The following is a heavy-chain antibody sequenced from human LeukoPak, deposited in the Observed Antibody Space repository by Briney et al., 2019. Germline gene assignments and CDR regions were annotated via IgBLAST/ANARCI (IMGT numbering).Heavy chain of an antibody. Sequence: PGGSLRLSCAASGFSFSSYAMSWVRQAPGKGLEWVSGISGSGGSTYYADSVKGRFTISRDNSKNTLYLQTNSLRAEDTAVYYCAKALTPYCSSTSCYVTDYWGQGTLVTVSS. CDR1: GFSFSSYA. J-gene: IGHJ4*02. CDR3: AKALTPYCSSTSCYVTDY. D-gene: IGHD2-2*01. CDR2: ISGSGGST. V-gene: IGHV3-23*01.